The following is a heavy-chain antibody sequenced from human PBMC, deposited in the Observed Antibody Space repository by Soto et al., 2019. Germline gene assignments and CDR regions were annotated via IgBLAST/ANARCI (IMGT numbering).Heavy chain of an antibody. CDR2: IYYSGST. D-gene: IGHD4-17*01. V-gene: IGHV4-31*03. Sequence: SETLSLTCTVSGGSISSGGYYWSWIRQHPGKGLEWIGYIYYSGSTYYNPSLKSRVTISVDTSKNQFSLKLSSVTAADTAVYYCARASEDYGDYEIWFDPWGQGTLVTVSS. CDR3: ARASEDYGDYEIWFDP. CDR1: GGSISSGGYY. J-gene: IGHJ5*02.